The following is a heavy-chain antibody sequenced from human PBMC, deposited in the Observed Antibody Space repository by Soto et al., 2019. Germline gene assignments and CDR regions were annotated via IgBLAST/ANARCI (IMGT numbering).Heavy chain of an antibody. CDR1: GGSISSYY. Sequence: PSETLSLTCTVSGGSISSYYWSWIRQPPGKGLEWIGYIYYSGSTNYNPSLKSRVTISVDTSKNQFSLKLSSVTAADTAVYYCARNYYDSSGYYDAFDIWGQGTMVNVS. J-gene: IGHJ3*02. V-gene: IGHV4-59*01. CDR3: ARNYYDSSGYYDAFDI. CDR2: IYYSGST. D-gene: IGHD3-22*01.